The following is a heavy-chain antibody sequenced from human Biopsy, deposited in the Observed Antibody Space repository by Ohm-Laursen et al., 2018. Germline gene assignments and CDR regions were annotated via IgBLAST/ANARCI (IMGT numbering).Heavy chain of an antibody. Sequence: ASVKVSCKASGYIFTGYYMHWVRQAPGQGLEWMGWLNTNSGDTEYAENFQGRVTMTRDTSISTAYMELSRLRSDDTAVYYCARLTRSTPTTGVWGQGTMVTVSS. V-gene: IGHV1-2*02. CDR2: LNTNSGDT. D-gene: IGHD4-11*01. J-gene: IGHJ3*01. CDR1: GYIFTGYY. CDR3: ARLTRSTPTTGV.